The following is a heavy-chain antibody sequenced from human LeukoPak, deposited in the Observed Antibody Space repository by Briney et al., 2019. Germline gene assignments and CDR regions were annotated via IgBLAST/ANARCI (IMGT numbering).Heavy chain of an antibody. CDR3: ARDRGYSYGQLYNWFDP. V-gene: IGHV4-31*03. CDR1: GGSISSGGYY. J-gene: IGHJ5*02. D-gene: IGHD5-18*01. Sequence: PSQTLSLTCTVSGGSISSGGYYWSWIRQHPGKGLEWIGYIYYSGSTYYNPSLKSRVTISVDTSKNQFSLQLSSVTAADTAVYYCARDRGYSYGQLYNWFDPWGQGTLVTVSS. CDR2: IYYSGST.